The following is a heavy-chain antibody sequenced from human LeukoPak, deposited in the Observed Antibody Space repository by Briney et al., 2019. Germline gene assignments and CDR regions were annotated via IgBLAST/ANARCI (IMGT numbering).Heavy chain of an antibody. J-gene: IGHJ6*02. CDR3: ARELGATEVNYGMDV. CDR2: IHFSGRT. D-gene: IGHD1-26*01. V-gene: IGHV4-59*01. Sequence: PSETLSLTCTVSGGXISNYYWSWIRQPPGMGLEWMGYIHFSGRTNYNPSLKSRVTMSVDTSKKQLSLKLTSMTAADTAVYYCARELGATEVNYGMDVWGHGTTVTVSS. CDR1: GGXISNYY.